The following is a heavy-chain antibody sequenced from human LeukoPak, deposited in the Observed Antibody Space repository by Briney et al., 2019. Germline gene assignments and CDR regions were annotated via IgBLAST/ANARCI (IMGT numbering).Heavy chain of an antibody. CDR1: GFTFDDYA. V-gene: IGHV3-43D*03. Sequence: GGSLRLSCAASGFTFDDYAMHWVRQAPGKGLEWVSLISWDGGSTYYADSVKGRFTISRDNSKNSLYLQMNSLRAEDTALYYCAKASSSGWWEEVYYYYGMDVWGQGTTVTVSS. D-gene: IGHD6-19*01. J-gene: IGHJ6*02. CDR2: ISWDGGST. CDR3: AKASSSGWWEEVYYYYGMDV.